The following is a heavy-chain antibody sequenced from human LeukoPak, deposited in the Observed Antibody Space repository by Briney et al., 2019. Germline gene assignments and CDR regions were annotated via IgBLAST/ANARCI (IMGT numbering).Heavy chain of an antibody. CDR3: ARRFKGDYYFDY. CDR2: IYYSGST. CDR1: GGSISSSSYY. V-gene: IGHV4-39*01. Sequence: PSETLSLTCTVSGGSISSSSYYWGWIRQPPGKGLEWIGSIYYSGSTYYNPSLKSRVTISVDAPKNQFSLKLSSVTAADTAVYYCARRFKGDYYFDYWGQGTLVTVSS. D-gene: IGHD2-21*02. J-gene: IGHJ4*02.